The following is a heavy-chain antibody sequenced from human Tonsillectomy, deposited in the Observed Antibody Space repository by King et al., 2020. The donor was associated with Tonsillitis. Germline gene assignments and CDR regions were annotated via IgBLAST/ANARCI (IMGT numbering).Heavy chain of an antibody. J-gene: IGHJ6*02. V-gene: IGHV3-21*01. CDR3: ARDLARGFGELFYGMDV. CDR2: ISSSSSYI. CDR1: GFTFSSYS. Sequence: VQLVESGGGLVKPGGSLRLSCAASGFTFSSYSMNWVRQAPGKGLEWVSSISSSSSYIYYADSVKGRFTISRDNAKNSLYLQMNSLRAEDTAVYYCARDLARGFGELFYGMDVWGQGTTVTVSS. D-gene: IGHD3-10*01.